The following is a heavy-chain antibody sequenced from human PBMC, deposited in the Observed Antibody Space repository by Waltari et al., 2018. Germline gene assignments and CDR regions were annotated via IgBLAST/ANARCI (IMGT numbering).Heavy chain of an antibody. CDR2: IFYGGGT. CDR3: ARGRNFGDLWSQISRGGRFDS. D-gene: IGHD3-3*01. CDR1: GDSISRNTFF. V-gene: IGHV4-39*07. J-gene: IGHJ4*02. Sequence: QLQLQESGPGLVKPSETLSLTCTVSGDSISRNTFFWGWIRQSPGKGLGWVGSIFYGGGTYSNPSLKSQVTISLATSKSQFSLKLSSLTAADTAVYYCARGRNFGDLWSQISRGGRFDSWGQGTLVTVSS.